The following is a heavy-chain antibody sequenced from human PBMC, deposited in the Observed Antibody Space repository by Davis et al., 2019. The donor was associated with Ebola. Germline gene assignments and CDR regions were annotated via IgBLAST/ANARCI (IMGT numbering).Heavy chain of an antibody. D-gene: IGHD1-20*01. CDR2: IYTGDSDT. J-gene: IGHJ3*01. Sequence: PGGSLRLSCKGSGYSFTNYWIGWVRQMPGKGLEWMGIIYTGDSDTRYSPSFLGQVIFSADKSISTAYLQWGRLKASDTAMYYCASLRRTITGMDDGFDVWGQGTMVTVSS. V-gene: IGHV5-51*01. CDR1: GYSFTNYW. CDR3: ASLRRTITGMDDGFDV.